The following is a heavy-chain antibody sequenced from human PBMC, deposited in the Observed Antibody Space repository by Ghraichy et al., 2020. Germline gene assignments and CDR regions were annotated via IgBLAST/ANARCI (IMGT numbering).Heavy chain of an antibody. CDR3: AKVPYYYDSSGYLHY. D-gene: IGHD3-22*01. V-gene: IGHV3-23*01. CDR2: ISGSGGST. CDR1: GFTFSSYA. Sequence: GGSLRLSCAASGFTFSSYAMSWVRQAPGKGLEWASAISGSGGSTYYADSVKGRFTISRDNSKNTLYLQMNSLRAEDTAVYYCAKVPYYYDSSGYLHYWGQGTLVTVSS. J-gene: IGHJ4*02.